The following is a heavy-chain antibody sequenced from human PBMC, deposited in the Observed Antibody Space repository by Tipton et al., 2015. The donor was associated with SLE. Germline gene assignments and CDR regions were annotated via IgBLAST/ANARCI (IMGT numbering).Heavy chain of an antibody. Sequence: TLSLTCAVYGGSFSGYYWSWIRQPPGKGLEWIGEINHSGSTNYNPSLKSRVTISVDTSKNQFSLKLSSVTAADTAVYYCARGKAFDIWGLGTMVTVSS. CDR1: GGSFSGYY. CDR3: ARGKAFDI. CDR2: INHSGST. J-gene: IGHJ3*02. V-gene: IGHV4-34*01.